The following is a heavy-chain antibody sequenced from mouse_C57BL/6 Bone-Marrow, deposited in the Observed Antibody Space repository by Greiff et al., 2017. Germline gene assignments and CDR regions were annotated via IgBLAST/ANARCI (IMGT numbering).Heavy chain of an antibody. CDR2: ISDGGSYT. CDR3: ARERWLRRGRRYFDY. Sequence: EVQRVESGGGLVKPGGSLKLSCAASGFTFSSYAMSWVRQTPEKRLEWVATISDGGSYTYYPDNVKGRFTISRDNAKNNRYLQMSHLKSEDTAMYDCARERWLRRGRRYFDYWGQGTTLTVSS. D-gene: IGHD2-2*01. CDR1: GFTFSSYA. J-gene: IGHJ2*01. V-gene: IGHV5-4*01.